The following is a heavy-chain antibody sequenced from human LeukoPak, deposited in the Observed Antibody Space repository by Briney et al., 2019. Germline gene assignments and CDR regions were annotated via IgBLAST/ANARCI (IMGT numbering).Heavy chain of an antibody. CDR1: GGSISSYY. V-gene: IGHV4-59*01. CDR3: ARDLPAVVRGRAFDI. J-gene: IGHJ3*02. Sequence: SETLSLTCTVSGGSISSYYWSWIRQPPGKGLEWIGYIYYSGSTNYNPSLKSRVTISVDTSKNQFSLKLSSVTAADTAVYYCARDLPAVVRGRAFDIWGQGTLVTVSS. CDR2: IYYSGST. D-gene: IGHD4-23*01.